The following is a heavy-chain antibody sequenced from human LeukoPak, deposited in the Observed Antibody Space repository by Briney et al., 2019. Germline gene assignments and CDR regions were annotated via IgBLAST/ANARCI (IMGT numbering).Heavy chain of an antibody. J-gene: IGHJ4*02. CDR2: ISSSSSTI. CDR3: ARDPYSGSYLAQVLDY. CDR1: GFTFSSYS. D-gene: IGHD1-26*01. Sequence: GGSLRLSCAASGFTFSSYSMNWVRQAPGKGLEWVSYISSSSSTIYYADSVKGRFTISRDNAKNSLYLQMNSLRAEDTAVYYCARDPYSGSYLAQVLDYWGQGTLVTVSS. V-gene: IGHV3-48*01.